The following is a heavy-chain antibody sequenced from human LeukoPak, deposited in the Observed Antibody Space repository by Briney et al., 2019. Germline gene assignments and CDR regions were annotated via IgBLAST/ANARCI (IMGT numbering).Heavy chain of an antibody. CDR1: GYTFTSYA. D-gene: IGHD2-2*01. CDR3: ARDLRDCSSTSCLLLDYYMDV. J-gene: IGHJ6*03. CDR2: INTNTGNP. V-gene: IGHV7-4-1*02. Sequence: GASVKVSCKASGYTFTSYAMNWVRQAPGQGLEWMGWINTNTGNPTYAQGFTGRFVFSLDTSVSTAYLQISSLKAEDTAVYYCARDLRDCSSTSCLLLDYYMDVWGKGTTVTVSS.